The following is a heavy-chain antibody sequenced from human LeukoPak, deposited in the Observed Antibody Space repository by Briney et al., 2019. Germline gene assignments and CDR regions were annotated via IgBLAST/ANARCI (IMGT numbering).Heavy chain of an antibody. CDR2: IYYSGST. CDR3: AREGYDSSGYYNTYYYYMDV. V-gene: IGHV4-39*07. J-gene: IGHJ6*03. D-gene: IGHD3-22*01. CDR1: GGSISSSSYY. Sequence: PSETLSLTCTVSGGSISSSSYYWGWIRQPPGKGLEWIGSIYYSGSTNYNPSLKSRVTISVDTSKNQFSLKLSSVTAADTAVYYCAREGYDSSGYYNTYYYYMDVWGKGTTVTVSS.